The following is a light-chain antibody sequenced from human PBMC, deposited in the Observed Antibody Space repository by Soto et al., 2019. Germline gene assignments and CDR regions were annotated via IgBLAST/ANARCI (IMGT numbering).Light chain of an antibody. Sequence: EIVVTQSPATLSVSPGERATLSCRASQSVFSNLAWYQQXXXXXPGLLIYGASTRATGIPGRFSGSGSGTEFTLTISSLQSEDFAVYYCHQYNDWPPWTFGQGTKVE. J-gene: IGKJ1*01. CDR3: HQYNDWPPWT. V-gene: IGKV3-15*01. CDR1: QSVFSN. CDR2: GAS.